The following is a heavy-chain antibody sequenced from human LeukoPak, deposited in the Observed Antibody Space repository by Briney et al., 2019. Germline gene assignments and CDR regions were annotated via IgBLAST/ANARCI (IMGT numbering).Heavy chain of an antibody. Sequence: GGSLRLSCAASGFSFSSYSMNWVRQAPGKGLEWVSSITSGSNYIYYADSLKGRFTISRDNAKNSLYLQIHSLTAEDTAVYYCAELGITMIGGVWGKGTTVTISS. V-gene: IGHV3-21*01. CDR1: GFSFSSYS. D-gene: IGHD3-10*02. J-gene: IGHJ6*04. CDR2: ITSGSNYI. CDR3: AELGITMIGGV.